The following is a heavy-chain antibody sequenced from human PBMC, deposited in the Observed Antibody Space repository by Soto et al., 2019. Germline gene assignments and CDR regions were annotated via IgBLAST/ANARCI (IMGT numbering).Heavy chain of an antibody. D-gene: IGHD2-15*01. CDR3: ARDRVKTGATFEY. CDR1: GDAVSSVNFY. CDR2: FYHNGRT. J-gene: IGHJ4*02. V-gene: IGHV4-61*01. Sequence: QVQLQESGPGLVKRSETLSLTCVVSGDAVSSVNFYWSWIRQPPGKGLEWIGRFYHNGRTKYSPSLMSRVTRAADMSKSQFSLKLNYVTAADTVVYYCARDRVKTGATFEYWVPGTLVTISS.